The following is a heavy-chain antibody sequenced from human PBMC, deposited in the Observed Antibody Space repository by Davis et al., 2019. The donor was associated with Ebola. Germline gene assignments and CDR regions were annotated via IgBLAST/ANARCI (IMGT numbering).Heavy chain of an antibody. CDR2: INHSGST. CDR3: ARDNWGPFDY. V-gene: IGHV4-34*01. J-gene: IGHJ4*02. CDR1: GGSFSGYY. D-gene: IGHD7-27*01. Sequence: PSETLSLTCAVYGGSFSGYYWSWIRQPPGKGLEWIGEINHSGSTNYNPSLKSRVTISVDTSKNQFSLKLSSVTAADTAVYYCARDNWGPFDYWGQGTLVTVSS.